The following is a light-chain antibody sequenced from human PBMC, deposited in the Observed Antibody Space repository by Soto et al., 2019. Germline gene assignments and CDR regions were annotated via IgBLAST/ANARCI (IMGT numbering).Light chain of an antibody. Sequence: EIVLTQSPGTLSLSPGERATLSCRASQSVSSSYLAWYQQKPGQAPRLLIYGTSSRATAIPDRFSGSGSGTDFTLTLSRLEPEDFAVYYCQQYGSSSWTFGQGTKVDIK. CDR3: QQYGSSSWT. V-gene: IGKV3-20*01. CDR2: GTS. J-gene: IGKJ1*01. CDR1: QSVSSSY.